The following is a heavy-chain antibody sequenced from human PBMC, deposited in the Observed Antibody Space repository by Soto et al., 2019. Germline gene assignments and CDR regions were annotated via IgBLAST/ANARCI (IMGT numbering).Heavy chain of an antibody. CDR1: GFTFSSYD. Sequence: GGSLRLSCAASGFTFSSYDMHWVRQATGKGLEWVSAIGTAGDTYYPGSVKDRFTISRENAKNSLYLQMNSLRAEDTAVYYCARAWREGGYYYFDYWGQGTLVTVSS. J-gene: IGHJ4*02. CDR3: ARAWREGGYYYFDY. CDR2: IGTAGDT. V-gene: IGHV3-13*01. D-gene: IGHD3-22*01.